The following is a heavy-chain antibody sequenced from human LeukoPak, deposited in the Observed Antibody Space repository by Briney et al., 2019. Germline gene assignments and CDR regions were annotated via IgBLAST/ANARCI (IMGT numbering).Heavy chain of an antibody. CDR2: ISWDGGST. D-gene: IGHD3-16*01. V-gene: IGHV3-43*01. CDR1: GFTFDDYT. J-gene: IGHJ4*02. Sequence: GGSLRLSCAASGFTFDDYTMHWVRPAPGKGLEWVSLISWDGGSTYYADSVKGRFTISRDNSKNSLYLQMNSLRTEDTALYYCAKGAGGGSDSQLDYWGQGTLVTVSS. CDR3: AKGAGGGSDSQLDY.